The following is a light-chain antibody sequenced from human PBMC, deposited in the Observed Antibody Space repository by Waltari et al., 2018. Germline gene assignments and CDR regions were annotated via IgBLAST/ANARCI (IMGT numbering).Light chain of an antibody. Sequence: SYELTQPPSLSVFPGQTARISCSGDAFTKQYGFWYQQRPGQAPVLVIYKDSERPSGTREGFSCSRSGTTVTLTISGVQAEDEGDYYCLSADSTSTYGVFGGGTKVTVL. V-gene: IGLV3-25*03. CDR1: AFTKQY. CDR3: LSADSTSTYGV. J-gene: IGLJ3*02. CDR2: KDS.